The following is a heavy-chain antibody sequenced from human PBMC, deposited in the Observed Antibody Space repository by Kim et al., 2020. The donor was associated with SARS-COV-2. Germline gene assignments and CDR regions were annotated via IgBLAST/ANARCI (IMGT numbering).Heavy chain of an antibody. V-gene: IGHV3-21*01. Sequence: YADSGTSRFTISRDNAKNSLYLQMNRLRAEDTAVYYCARSYLVGATTFDYWGQGTLVTVSS. J-gene: IGHJ4*02. D-gene: IGHD1-26*01. CDR3: ARSYLVGATTFDY.